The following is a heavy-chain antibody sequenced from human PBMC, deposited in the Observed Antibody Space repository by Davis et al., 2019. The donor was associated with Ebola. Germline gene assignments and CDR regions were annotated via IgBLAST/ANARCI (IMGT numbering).Heavy chain of an antibody. CDR3: VSLSRYYMDV. CDR1: GFTFSSYS. D-gene: IGHD3-16*01. V-gene: IGHV3-48*02. CDR2: ISSSSNTI. Sequence: PGGSLRLSCSASGFTFSSYSMNWVRQAPGKGLQWVSYISSSSNTIYYADSVKGRVTISRDNAKNSLYLQMNSLRDEDTAVYYCVSLSRYYMDVWGKGTTVTVSS. J-gene: IGHJ6*03.